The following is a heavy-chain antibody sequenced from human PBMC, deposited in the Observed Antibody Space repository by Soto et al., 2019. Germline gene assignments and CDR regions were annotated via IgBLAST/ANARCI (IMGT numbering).Heavy chain of an antibody. CDR1: GYTFTGHY. CDR3: GRGRNGQLVVFY. J-gene: IGHJ4*02. CDR2: ISCESGGT. Sequence: ASVKVSCKASGYTFTGHYIHWVRQAPEQGPEWMGEISCESGGTTYAQKFQGRVTLTRDTSITTVYMELSNLSPDDTAVYYCGRGRNGQLVVFYWGQGTLVTVSS. D-gene: IGHD1-1*01. V-gene: IGHV1-2*02.